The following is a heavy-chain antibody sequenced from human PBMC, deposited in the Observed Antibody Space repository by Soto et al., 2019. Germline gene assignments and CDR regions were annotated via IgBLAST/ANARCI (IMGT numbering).Heavy chain of an antibody. V-gene: IGHV4-59*01. Sequence: SETLSLTCSVSGGSMSEYFWSWIRQSPGKGLEWIGYIYYLGSTDYNPSPKSRVTISVATSKRQFSLRLTSVTAADTAGYYCARDGYGGSGRPYPAYWGPGTQVTVSS. CDR3: ARDGYGGSGRPYPAY. D-gene: IGHD3-10*01. J-gene: IGHJ4*02. CDR2: IYYLGST. CDR1: GGSMSEYF.